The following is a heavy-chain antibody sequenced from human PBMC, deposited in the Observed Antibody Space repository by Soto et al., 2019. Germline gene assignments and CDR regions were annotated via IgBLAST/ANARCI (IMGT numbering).Heavy chain of an antibody. Sequence: SETLSLTCTVSGGSISSGGYYWSWIRQHPGKGLEWIGYIYYSGSTYYNPSLKSRVTISVDTSKNQFSLKLSSVTAADTAVYYCARDKTIFGVAIGNYMDVWGKGTKVTVSS. D-gene: IGHD3-3*01. V-gene: IGHV4-31*03. CDR1: GGSISSGGYY. J-gene: IGHJ6*03. CDR3: ARDKTIFGVAIGNYMDV. CDR2: IYYSGST.